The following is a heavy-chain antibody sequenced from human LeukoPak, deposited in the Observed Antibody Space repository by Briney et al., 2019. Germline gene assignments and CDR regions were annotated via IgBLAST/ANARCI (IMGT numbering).Heavy chain of an antibody. V-gene: IGHV3-21*01. CDR1: GFTFSSYS. CDR2: ISSSSSYI. Sequence: GGSLRLSCAASGFTFSSYSMNWVRQAPGKGLEWVSSISSSSSYIYYADSVKGRFTISRDNSKNTLYLQMNSLRAEDTAVYYCAKDYSSGWYSSVEYWGQGTLVTVSS. J-gene: IGHJ4*02. D-gene: IGHD6-19*01. CDR3: AKDYSSGWYSSVEY.